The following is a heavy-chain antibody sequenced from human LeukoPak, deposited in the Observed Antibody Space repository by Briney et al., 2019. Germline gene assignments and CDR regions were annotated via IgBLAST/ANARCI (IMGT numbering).Heavy chain of an antibody. D-gene: IGHD5-24*01. Sequence: GGSLRLSCAASGFTFSSYWMHWVRQAPGKGLVWVSRINSDGSSTSYADSVKGRFTISRDNVKNSLYLQMNSLRAEDTAVYYCARDRGRLQFDYWGQGTLVTVSS. CDR2: INSDGSST. CDR3: ARDRGRLQFDY. V-gene: IGHV3-74*01. J-gene: IGHJ4*02. CDR1: GFTFSSYW.